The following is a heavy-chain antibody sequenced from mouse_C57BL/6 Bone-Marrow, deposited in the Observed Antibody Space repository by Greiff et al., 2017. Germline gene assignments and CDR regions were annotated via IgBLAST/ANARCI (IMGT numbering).Heavy chain of an antibody. V-gene: IGHV1-26*01. CDR1: GYTFTDYY. CDR2: INPNNGGT. Sequence: EVQLQQSGPGLVKPGASVTISCKASGYTFTDYYMNWVKQRHGKSLEWIGDINPNNGGTSYNPKFKGKATMTVDKYSSTAYMKLRSLTSDDSAVYYGARGGGYPYYWGKGTTLTGSS. J-gene: IGHJ2*01. D-gene: IGHD2-2*01. CDR3: ARGGGYPYY.